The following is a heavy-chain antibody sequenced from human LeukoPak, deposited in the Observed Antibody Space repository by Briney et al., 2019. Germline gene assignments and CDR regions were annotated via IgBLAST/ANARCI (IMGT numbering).Heavy chain of an antibody. Sequence: GASVKVSCKASGYTFIRYGMSWVRQAPGQGLEWMGWISAYNGETKYAQRLQGRVTMTTDTSTTTGYMELRSLRSDDTAVYYCARGVRDGYNFWGEEEDVNWFDPWGQGTLVTVSS. CDR2: ISAYNGET. D-gene: IGHD5-24*01. J-gene: IGHJ5*02. V-gene: IGHV1-18*01. CDR1: GYTFIRYG. CDR3: ARGVRDGYNFWGEEEDVNWFDP.